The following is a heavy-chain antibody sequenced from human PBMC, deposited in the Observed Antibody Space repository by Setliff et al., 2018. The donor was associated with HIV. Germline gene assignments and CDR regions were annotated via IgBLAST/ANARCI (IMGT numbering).Heavy chain of an antibody. J-gene: IGHJ4*01. Sequence: PSETLSLTCTVSGGSITSGNYFWSWIRQPAGKGLEWIGRMYTDGSTNYNPSFKSRVTISADTSKNQFSLKLSSVTAADTAVYYCARDSRWLQFPYFDSWGQGTPVTVSS. V-gene: IGHV4-61*02. CDR3: ARDSRWLQFPYFDS. CDR2: MYTDGST. D-gene: IGHD5-12*01. CDR1: GGSITSGNYF.